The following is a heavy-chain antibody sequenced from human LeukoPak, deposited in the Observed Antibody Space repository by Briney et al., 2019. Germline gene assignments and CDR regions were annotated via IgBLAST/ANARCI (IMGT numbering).Heavy chain of an antibody. CDR1: GYTFTSYD. CDR3: ARGVGTTIGYYYYYMDV. D-gene: IGHD1-26*01. Sequence: GASVKVSCKASGYTFTSYDINWVRQATGQGLEWMGWMNPNSGNTGYAQKFQGRVTMTRNTSISTAYMELCSLRSEDTAVYYCARGVGTTIGYYYYYMDVWGKGTTVTVSS. V-gene: IGHV1-8*01. CDR2: MNPNSGNT. J-gene: IGHJ6*03.